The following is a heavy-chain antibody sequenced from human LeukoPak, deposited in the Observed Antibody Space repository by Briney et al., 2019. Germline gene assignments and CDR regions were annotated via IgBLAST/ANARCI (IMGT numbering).Heavy chain of an antibody. Sequence: GGSLRLSCAASGFIFSNYWMHWDRQAPGKGLVWVSRINSDGSTTTYADSVKGRFTISRDNAKSTLYLQMSSLRAEDTAVYYCATASGLGIDYWGQGTLVTVSS. J-gene: IGHJ4*02. D-gene: IGHD7-27*01. CDR2: INSDGSTT. CDR3: ATASGLGIDY. CDR1: GFIFSNYW. V-gene: IGHV3-74*03.